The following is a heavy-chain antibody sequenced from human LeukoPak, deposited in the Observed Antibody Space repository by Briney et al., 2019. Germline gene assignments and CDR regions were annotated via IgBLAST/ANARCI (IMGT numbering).Heavy chain of an antibody. Sequence: ASVKVSFKASGYTFTGYYMHWVRQAPGQGLEWMGWINPSSGGTNYAQKFQGRVTMTRDTSISTAYMELSRLRSDDTAVYYCARGRDTYYYGSGSYYMDYWGQGTLVTVSS. D-gene: IGHD3-10*01. J-gene: IGHJ4*02. CDR2: INPSSGGT. CDR3: ARGRDTYYYGSGSYYMDY. V-gene: IGHV1-2*02. CDR1: GYTFTGYY.